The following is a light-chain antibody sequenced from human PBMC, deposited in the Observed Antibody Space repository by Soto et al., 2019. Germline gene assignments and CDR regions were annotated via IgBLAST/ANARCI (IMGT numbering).Light chain of an antibody. CDR1: SSDVGGYNY. V-gene: IGLV2-14*01. CDR2: DVS. Sequence: QSALTQPASVSGSPGQSITISCTGTSSDVGGYNYVSWYQQHPGKAHKLMIYDVSNRPSGVSNRFSGSKSGDTASLTISGLQADDEADYYCSSYTSSSTSYVFGTGTKVTVL. J-gene: IGLJ1*01. CDR3: SSYTSSSTSYV.